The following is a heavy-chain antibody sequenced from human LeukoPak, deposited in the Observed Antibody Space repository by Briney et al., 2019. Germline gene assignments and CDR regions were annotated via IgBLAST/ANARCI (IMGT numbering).Heavy chain of an antibody. Sequence: GGSVRLSCAASGFTFSSYTMNWVRQAPGKGLEYVSSISSSSSHIYYADSVKGRFTNSRDNTKSSLYLQMNSLRAEDMAVYYCARGYCGGDCYGDWGQGTLVTVSS. CDR1: GFTFSSYT. D-gene: IGHD2-21*02. J-gene: IGHJ1*01. CDR2: ISSSSSHI. CDR3: ARGYCGGDCYGD. V-gene: IGHV3-21*01.